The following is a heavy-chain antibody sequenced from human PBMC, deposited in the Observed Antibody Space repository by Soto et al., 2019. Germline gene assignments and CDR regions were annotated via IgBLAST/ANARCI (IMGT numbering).Heavy chain of an antibody. CDR3: ARHPSDFWFDP. CDR1: GASFSGYY. CDR2: INHSGST. Sequence: SETQSLTCAVYGASFSGYYWSWIRQPPGKGLEWIGEINHSGSTNYNPSLKSRVTISVDTSKNQFSLKLSSVTAADTALYYCARHPSDFWFDPWGQGTLVTVSS. J-gene: IGHJ5*02. D-gene: IGHD2-21*02. V-gene: IGHV4-34*01.